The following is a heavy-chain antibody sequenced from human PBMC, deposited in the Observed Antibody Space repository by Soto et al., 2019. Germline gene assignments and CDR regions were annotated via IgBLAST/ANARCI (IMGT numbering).Heavy chain of an antibody. CDR1: GFTSSSNA. Sequence: GGSLRLSCAASGFTSSSNAMGWLRQAPGKGLEWVSSSMGSGGSTDYADSVKGRFTIFRDNSKNTLFLQMNSLTTEDTAVYYCARDLTRMSTVAREFWGQGTLVTVSS. CDR3: ARDLTRMSTVAREF. D-gene: IGHD2-15*01. V-gene: IGHV3-23*01. CDR2: SMGSGGST. J-gene: IGHJ1*01.